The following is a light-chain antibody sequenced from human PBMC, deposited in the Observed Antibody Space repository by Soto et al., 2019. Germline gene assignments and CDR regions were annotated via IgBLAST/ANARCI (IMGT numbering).Light chain of an antibody. Sequence: DVQMTQSPPSLSASVGDRVTITCRASETITDFLNWYQLKPGKDPKLLIYSASNLQPGVPSRFSGSGYGRDFALPLSRLQHEDAATYYCQQNFSPFVTFGAGTKV. J-gene: IGKJ4*01. CDR2: SAS. CDR1: ETITDF. V-gene: IGKV1-39*01. CDR3: QQNFSPFVT.